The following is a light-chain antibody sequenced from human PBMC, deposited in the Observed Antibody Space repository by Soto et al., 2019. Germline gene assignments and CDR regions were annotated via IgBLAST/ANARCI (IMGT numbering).Light chain of an antibody. V-gene: IGKV3-11*01. J-gene: IGKJ4*01. CDR1: QSVSSN. Sequence: EIVLTQSPATLSLSPGERATLSCRASQSVSSNLAWYQQKPGQAPRLLIYDASNRATGIPARFSGSGSGTDFTLTISSLEPEDFAVYFGQQRINSLTFGGGTKVEIK. CDR2: DAS. CDR3: QQRINSLT.